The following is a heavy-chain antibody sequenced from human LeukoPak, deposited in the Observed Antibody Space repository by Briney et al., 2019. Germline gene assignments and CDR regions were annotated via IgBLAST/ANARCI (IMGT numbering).Heavy chain of an antibody. V-gene: IGHV1-69*05. J-gene: IGHJ3*02. CDR2: IIPIFGTA. CDR1: GGTFSSYA. Sequence: SVTVSCKASGGTFSSYAISWVRQAPGQGVEWMGGIIPIFGTANYAQKIEGRVTISTDKSTSTDYREGSRVRSEDTAVYYCAAHYGVWAFDIWGQGTMVTVSS. CDR3: AAHYGVWAFDI. D-gene: IGHD4-17*01.